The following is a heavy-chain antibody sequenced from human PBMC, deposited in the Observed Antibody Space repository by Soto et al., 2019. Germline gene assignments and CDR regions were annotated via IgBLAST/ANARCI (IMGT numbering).Heavy chain of an antibody. D-gene: IGHD6-13*01. CDR1: GYTFSTYG. Sequence: QVQLVQSGAEVKKPGASVKVSCKASGYTFSTYGISWVRQAPGQGLEWMGWISAYNGDTETNYAQKFQGRVTMTTDTSTSAAYMELRNLRSEVTAVYYCAREAAVMAAAGPDYWGQGTLVTVSS. V-gene: IGHV1-18*01. CDR2: ISAYNGDTET. J-gene: IGHJ4*02. CDR3: AREAAVMAAAGPDY.